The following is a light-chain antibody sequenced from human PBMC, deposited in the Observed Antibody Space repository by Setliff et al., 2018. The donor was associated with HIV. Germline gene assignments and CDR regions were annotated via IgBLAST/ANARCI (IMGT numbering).Light chain of an antibody. CDR1: SGSVSTTYY. CDR3: VLFTGDTFV. CDR2: STN. Sequence: QTVVTQEPSFSVSPGGTVTLTCGLSSGSVSTTYYPTWYQQTPGQAPRTLIYSTNSRSSGVPDRFSGSILGNKAALTITGAQADDESDYYCVLFTGDTFVFGSGTKSPS. V-gene: IGLV8-61*01. J-gene: IGLJ1*01.